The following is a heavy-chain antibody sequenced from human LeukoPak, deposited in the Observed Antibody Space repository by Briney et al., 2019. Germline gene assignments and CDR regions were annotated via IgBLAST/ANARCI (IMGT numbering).Heavy chain of an antibody. CDR3: ARVGRGVYGMDV. CDR2: IINSGGTV. Sequence: PGGSLRLSCAASGFTFSSYAMHWVRQAPGKGLEWVSYIINSGGTVYYTDSVQGRFTISRDNARNSLFLQMNSLRDEDTAVYYCARVGRGVYGMDVWGQGTTVTVSS. CDR1: GFTFSSYA. V-gene: IGHV3-48*02. J-gene: IGHJ6*02. D-gene: IGHD3-10*01.